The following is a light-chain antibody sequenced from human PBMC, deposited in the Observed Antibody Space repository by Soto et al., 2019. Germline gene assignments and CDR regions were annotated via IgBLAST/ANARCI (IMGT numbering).Light chain of an antibody. J-gene: IGKJ1*01. CDR2: GAS. V-gene: IGKV3-15*01. CDR3: QQYNNWPPWT. CDR1: QSVSSN. Sequence: EIVITQSPATPSVSPGERATLSCRASQSVSSNLAWYQQTPGQAPRLLIYGASTRATGIPARFSGSGSGTEFTLTISSLQSEDFAVYYCQQYNNWPPWTFGQGTKVDIK.